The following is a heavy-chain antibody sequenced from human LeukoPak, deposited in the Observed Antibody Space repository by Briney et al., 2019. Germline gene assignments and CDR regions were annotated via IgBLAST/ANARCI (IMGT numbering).Heavy chain of an antibody. CDR3: ARAPGDFERWFDP. D-gene: IGHD3-3*01. CDR2: IYHSGST. V-gene: IGHV4-38-2*02. CDR1: GYSISSGYY. Sequence: PSETLSLTCTVSGYSISSGYYWGWIRPPPGKGLEWIGSIYHSGSTYYNPSLKSRVTISVDTSKNQFSLKLSSVTAADTAVYYCARAPGDFERWFDPWGQGTLVTVSS. J-gene: IGHJ5*02.